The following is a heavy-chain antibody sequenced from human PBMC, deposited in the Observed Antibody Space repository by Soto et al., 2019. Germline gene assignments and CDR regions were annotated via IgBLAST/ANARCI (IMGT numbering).Heavy chain of an antibody. CDR3: TRLCSSTSCYDSYNWFDP. CDR2: IRSKANSYAT. V-gene: IGHV3-73*01. J-gene: IGHJ5*02. Sequence: GGSLRLSCAASGFTFSGSAMHWVRQASGKGLEWVGHIRSKANSYATAYAASVKGRFTISRDDSKNTAYLQMNSLKTEDTAVYYCTRLCSSTSCYDSYNWFDPWGQGTLVTVSS. D-gene: IGHD2-2*01. CDR1: GFTFSGSA.